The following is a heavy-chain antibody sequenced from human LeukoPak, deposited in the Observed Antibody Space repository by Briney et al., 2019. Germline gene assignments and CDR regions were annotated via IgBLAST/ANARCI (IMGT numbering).Heavy chain of an antibody. CDR2: ISAYNGNT. J-gene: IGHJ6*03. Sequence: GASVKVSCKASGYTFTSYGISWVRQAPGQGLEWMGWISAYNGNTNYAQKFQGRVTMTRDTSISTAYMELSRLRSDDTAVYYCAREVVPAPYYYYMDVWGKGTTVTVSS. CDR3: AREVVPAPYYYYMDV. CDR1: GYTFTSYG. D-gene: IGHD2-2*01. V-gene: IGHV1-18*01.